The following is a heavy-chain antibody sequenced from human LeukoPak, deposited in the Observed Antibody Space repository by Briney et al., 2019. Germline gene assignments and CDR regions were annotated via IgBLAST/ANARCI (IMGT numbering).Heavy chain of an antibody. CDR3: ARADGDIVVVPAAPAWFDP. CDR1: GGSISSSNW. V-gene: IGHV4-4*02. Sequence: PSETLSLTCAVSGGSISSSNWWSWVRQPPGKGLEWIGEIYHSGSTNYNPSLKSRVTISVDKSKNQFSLKLSSVTAADTAVYYCARADGDIVVVPAAPAWFDPWGQGTLVTVSS. J-gene: IGHJ5*02. CDR2: IYHSGST. D-gene: IGHD2-2*01.